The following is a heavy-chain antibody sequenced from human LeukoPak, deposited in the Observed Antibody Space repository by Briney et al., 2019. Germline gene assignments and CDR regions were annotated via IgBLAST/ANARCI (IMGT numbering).Heavy chain of an antibody. V-gene: IGHV3-33*01. Sequence: PGGSLRLSCAAAGVTFSSYGMHWVRQAPGKGLEWVAVIWYDGSNKYYADSVKGRFTISRDNSKNTLYLQMNSLRAEDTAVYYCAILRHPYYYYGMDVWGQGTTVTVSS. CDR1: GVTFSSYG. CDR2: IWYDGSNK. CDR3: AILRHPYYYYGMDV. J-gene: IGHJ6*02.